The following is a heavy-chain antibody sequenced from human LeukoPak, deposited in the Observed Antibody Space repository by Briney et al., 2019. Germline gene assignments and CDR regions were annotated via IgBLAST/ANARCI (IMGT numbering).Heavy chain of an antibody. CDR1: GFTFSSYA. CDR2: ISYDGSNK. V-gene: IGHV3-30-3*01. D-gene: IGHD1-26*01. J-gene: IGHJ4*02. Sequence: GGSLRLSCAASGFTFSSYAMHWVRQAPGKGLEWVAVISYDGSNKYYADSVKGRFTISRDNSKNTLYLQMNSLRAEDTAVYYCARDLVGATAEGDYWGQGTLVTVSS. CDR3: ARDLVGATAEGDY.